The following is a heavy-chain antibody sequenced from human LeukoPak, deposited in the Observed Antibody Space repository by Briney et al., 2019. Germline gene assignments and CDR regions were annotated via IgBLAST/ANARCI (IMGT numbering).Heavy chain of an antibody. CDR1: GGSISSSSYY. V-gene: IGHV4-39*01. CDR3: ARHSIFGVVKEFDH. D-gene: IGHD3-3*01. Sequence: SETLSLTCTVSGGSISSSSYYWGWIRQPPGKGLEWIGSIYYSGSTYYNPSLKSRVTISVDTSKNQFSLKLSSVTAADTAVYDCARHSIFGVVKEFDHWGQEPLGTVSS. J-gene: IGHJ5*02. CDR2: IYYSGST.